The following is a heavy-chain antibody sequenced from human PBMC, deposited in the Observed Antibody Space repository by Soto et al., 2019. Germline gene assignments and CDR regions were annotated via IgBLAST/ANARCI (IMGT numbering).Heavy chain of an antibody. CDR3: ARDRNYDFWSGYYPPGHYYGMDV. J-gene: IGHJ6*02. D-gene: IGHD3-3*01. CDR1: GYTFTSYG. Sequence: ASVKVSCKASGYTFTSYGISWVRQAPGQGLEWMGWISAYSGNTNYAQKLQGRVTMTTDTSTSTAYMELRSLRSDDTAVYYCARDRNYDFWSGYYPPGHYYGMDVWGQGTTVTVSS. CDR2: ISAYSGNT. V-gene: IGHV1-18*01.